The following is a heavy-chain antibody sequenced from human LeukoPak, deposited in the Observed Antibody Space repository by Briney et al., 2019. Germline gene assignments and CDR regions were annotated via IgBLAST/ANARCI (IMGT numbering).Heavy chain of an antibody. V-gene: IGHV4-59*01. CDR3: ARARTTYGSGSYYNERDAFDI. CDR1: GGSISNYY. Sequence: SETLFLTCTVSGGSISNYYWSWIRQPPGKELEWIGYIYYSGSTNYNPSLKSRVTISVDTSKNQFSLKLSSVTAADTAVYYCARARTTYGSGSYYNERDAFDIWGQGTMVTVSS. CDR2: IYYSGST. D-gene: IGHD3-10*01. J-gene: IGHJ3*02.